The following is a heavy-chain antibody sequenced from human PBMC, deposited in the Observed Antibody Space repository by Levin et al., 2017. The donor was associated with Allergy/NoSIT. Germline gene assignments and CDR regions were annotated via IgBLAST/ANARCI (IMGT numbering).Heavy chain of an antibody. CDR3: AKDRRDSSGWYFGFDP. V-gene: IGHV3-43D*04. CDR1: GFTFDDYA. CDR2: ISWDGGST. Sequence: GGSLRLSCAASGFTFDDYAMHWVRQAPGKGLEWVSLISWDGGSTYYADSVKGRFTISRDNSKNSLYLQMNSLRAEDTALYYCAKDRRDSSGWYFGFDPWGQGTLVTVSS. D-gene: IGHD6-19*01. J-gene: IGHJ5*02.